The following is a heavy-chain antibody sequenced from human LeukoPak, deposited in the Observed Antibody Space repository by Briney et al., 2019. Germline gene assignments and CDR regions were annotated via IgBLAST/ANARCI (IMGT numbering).Heavy chain of an antibody. J-gene: IGHJ2*01. CDR1: GFTFSSYA. D-gene: IGHD3-3*01. V-gene: IGHV3-30*04. CDR3: AKEYHHVLRFLEWRSGPPPQYFDL. CDR2: ISYDGSNK. Sequence: PGGSLRLSCAASGFTFSSYAMHWVRQAPGKGLEWVAVISYDGSNKYYADSVKGRFTISRDNSKNTLYLQMNSLRAEDTAVYYCAKEYHHVLRFLEWRSGPPPQYFDLWGRGTLVTVSS.